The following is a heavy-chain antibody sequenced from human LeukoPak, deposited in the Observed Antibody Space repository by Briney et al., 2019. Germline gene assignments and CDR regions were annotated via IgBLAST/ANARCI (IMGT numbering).Heavy chain of an antibody. J-gene: IGHJ4*01. CDR3: AKDKARAADYYFDY. V-gene: IGHV3-30*18. CDR2: ISTDGRDK. Sequence: GGSLRLSCAASGFTFSSHAMHWVRQAPGKGLEWVAVISTDGRDKHHAESVKGRFTISRGNSKNTLYLQMNSLRPEDTAVYYCAKDKARAADYYFDYWGHGTLVTVSS. CDR1: GFTFSSHA. D-gene: IGHD6-13*01.